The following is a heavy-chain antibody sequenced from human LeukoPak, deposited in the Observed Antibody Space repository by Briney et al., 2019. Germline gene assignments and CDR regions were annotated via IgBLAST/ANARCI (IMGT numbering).Heavy chain of an antibody. J-gene: IGHJ4*02. CDR3: ARHRIAIFGVEKYFDN. CDR2: IYYSGST. D-gene: IGHD3-3*01. V-gene: IGHV4-39*01. CDR1: GGSISSSSYY. Sequence: PSETLSLTCTVSGGSISSSSYYWGWIRQPPGKGLEWIGSIYYSGSTYYNPSLKSRVTISVDTSKNQFSLKLCSVTAADTAVYYCARHRIAIFGVEKYFDNWGQGTLVTVSS.